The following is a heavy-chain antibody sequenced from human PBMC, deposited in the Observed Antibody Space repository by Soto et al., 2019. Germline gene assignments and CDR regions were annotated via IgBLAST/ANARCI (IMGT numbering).Heavy chain of an antibody. V-gene: IGHV1-18*01. CDR1: GYSFTNYI. CDR3: ARESQTWGLHEYFVL. CDR2: ISPYNGNT. J-gene: IGHJ2*01. Sequence: QVQLVQSGADVKKPGASVKVSCKASGYSFTNYIITWVRQAPGQGLEWMGWISPYNGNTDYAQNLLGRVTMTTDTSTSTVYMELRSLRSDDTAVYYCARESQTWGLHEYFVLWGRGTLVTVAS. D-gene: IGHD1-26*01.